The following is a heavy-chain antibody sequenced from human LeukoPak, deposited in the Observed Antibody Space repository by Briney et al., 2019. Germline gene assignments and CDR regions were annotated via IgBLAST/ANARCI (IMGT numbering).Heavy chain of an antibody. CDR2: ISSSGSTI. J-gene: IGHJ6*02. CDR1: GFTFSNYN. V-gene: IGHV3-48*04. Sequence: GGSLRLSCAASGFTFSNYNMNWVRQAPGKGLEWVSYISSSGSTIYYADSVKGRFTISRDNAKNSLYLQMNSLRAEDTAVYYCARVARDVVVVAATMDVWGQGTTVTVSS. CDR3: ARVARDVVVVAATMDV. D-gene: IGHD2-15*01.